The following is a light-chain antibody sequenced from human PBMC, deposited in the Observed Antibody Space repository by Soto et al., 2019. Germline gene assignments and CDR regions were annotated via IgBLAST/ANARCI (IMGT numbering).Light chain of an antibody. V-gene: IGLV2-11*01. Sequence: QSALTQPRSVSGSPGQSVTISCTGTSSDVGGHNYVSWYQQHPGKAPKLMIYDVSKRPSGVPDRFSGSKSGNTASLTISGLQAEDEADYYCCSYAGSYTLFGGGTKVTVL. CDR1: SSDVGGHNY. CDR3: CSYAGSYTL. J-gene: IGLJ2*01. CDR2: DVS.